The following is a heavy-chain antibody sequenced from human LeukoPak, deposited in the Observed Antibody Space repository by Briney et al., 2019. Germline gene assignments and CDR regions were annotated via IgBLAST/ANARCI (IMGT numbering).Heavy chain of an antibody. CDR2: IRYDGINK. Sequence: PGRSLRLSCAASGFTFSDYGMHWVRQAPGKGLEWVSFIRYDGINKYYPDSVKGRFTISRDNSKNTLYLHMNSLGVEDTAIYYCAKDKATMRWLRPDPSVDYWGQGTLVTVSS. CDR3: AKDKATMRWLRPDPSVDY. V-gene: IGHV3-30*02. D-gene: IGHD5-12*01. CDR1: GFTFSDYG. J-gene: IGHJ4*02.